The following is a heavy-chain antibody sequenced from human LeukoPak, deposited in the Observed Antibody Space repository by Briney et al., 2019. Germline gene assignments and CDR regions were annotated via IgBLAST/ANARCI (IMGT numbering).Heavy chain of an antibody. V-gene: IGHV3-23*01. CDR1: GFTFSSYA. CDR3: AKDLGLERPKYYFDY. D-gene: IGHD1-1*01. Sequence: GGSLRLSCAASGFTFSSYAMSWVRQAPGKGLDWVSAISGSGGSTYYADSVKGRFTISRDNSKNTLYLQMNSLRAEDTAVYYCAKDLGLERPKYYFDYWGQGTLVTVSS. J-gene: IGHJ4*02. CDR2: ISGSGGST.